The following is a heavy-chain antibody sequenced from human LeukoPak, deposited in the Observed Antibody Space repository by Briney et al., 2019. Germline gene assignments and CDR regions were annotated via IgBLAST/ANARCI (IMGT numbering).Heavy chain of an antibody. D-gene: IGHD6-13*01. Sequence: ASVKVSCKASGYTFTGYYMHWVRQAPGQGLEWMGRINPNSGGTNYAQKFQGRVTMTRDTSISTAYMELSRLRSDDMAVYYCARVAAAGPGRSGFDLWGQGTLVTVSS. J-gene: IGHJ5*02. V-gene: IGHV1-2*06. CDR2: INPNSGGT. CDR3: ARVAAAGPGRSGFDL. CDR1: GYTFTGYY.